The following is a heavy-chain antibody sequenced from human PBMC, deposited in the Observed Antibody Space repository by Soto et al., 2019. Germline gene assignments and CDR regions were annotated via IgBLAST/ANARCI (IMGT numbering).Heavy chain of an antibody. V-gene: IGHV1-69*13. D-gene: IGHD3-22*01. J-gene: IGHJ4*02. Sequence: GASVKVSCKASGDTFSSYSFSWVRQVPGQGLEWMGGFSPIFGTANYAQKFQGRVTITADESTSTAYMELSSLRSEDTAVYYCAIEGYYYDSSATNGPQEYWGQGTLVTVSS. CDR3: AIEGYYYDSSATNGPQEY. CDR1: GDTFSSYS. CDR2: FSPIFGTA.